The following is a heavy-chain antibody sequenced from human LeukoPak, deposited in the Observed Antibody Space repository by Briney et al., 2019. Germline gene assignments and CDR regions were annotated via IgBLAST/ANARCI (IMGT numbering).Heavy chain of an antibody. Sequence: GSLRLSCAASGFTFSTYSMIWIRQPPGKGLEWIGTIYYSGSPYYHPSLKSRLSISIDTSKNQFSLKLNSVTAADTAVYYCARHSYSHGYGDYWGQGTLVTVSS. CDR2: IYYSGSP. CDR1: GFTFSTYS. D-gene: IGHD5-18*01. J-gene: IGHJ4*02. CDR3: ARHSYSHGYGDY. V-gene: IGHV4-39*01.